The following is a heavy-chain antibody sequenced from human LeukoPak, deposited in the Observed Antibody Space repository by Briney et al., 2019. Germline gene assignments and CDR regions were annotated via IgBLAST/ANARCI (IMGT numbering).Heavy chain of an antibody. D-gene: IGHD6-19*01. Sequence: PSETLSLTCTVSGGSFSTFYWSWIRQPAGKGLEWIGRIHTSGSTDYNPSLKNRVTMSVDTSKNQFSLKVTSVTAADTAVYYCARDFKVAGFDPWGQGTLVTVSS. V-gene: IGHV4-4*07. CDR2: IHTSGST. J-gene: IGHJ5*02. CDR1: GGSFSTFY. CDR3: ARDFKVAGFDP.